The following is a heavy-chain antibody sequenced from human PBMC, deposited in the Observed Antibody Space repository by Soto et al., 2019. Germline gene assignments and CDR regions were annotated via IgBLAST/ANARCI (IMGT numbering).Heavy chain of an antibody. CDR1: GCSISSYY. CDR2: IYYSGST. V-gene: IGHV4-59*01. D-gene: IGHD2-15*01. J-gene: IGHJ6*03. CDR3: ARVDVGYYYYMDV. Sequence: SETLSLTCTVSGCSISSYYWIWIRQPPGKGLEWIGYIYYSGSTNYNPSLKSRVTISVDTSKNQFSLKLSSVTAADTAVYYCARVDVGYYYYMDVWGKGTTVTVSS.